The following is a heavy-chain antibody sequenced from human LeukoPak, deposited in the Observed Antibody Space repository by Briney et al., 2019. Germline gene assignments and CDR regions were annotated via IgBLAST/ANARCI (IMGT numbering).Heavy chain of an antibody. CDR2: IYWDDDA. V-gene: IGHV2-5*02. Sequence: SGPTLVKPTETLTLTCTLSGFAFNTNDMGVGWIRQPPGKPLEWLALIYWDDDARYSQSLESRLTITKDTSKNQVVLTMTNMDPVDTATYYCAHRLKQQLEDDAFDIWGQGTMVTVSS. CDR3: AHRLKQQLEDDAFDI. D-gene: IGHD6-13*01. J-gene: IGHJ3*02. CDR1: GFAFNTNDMG.